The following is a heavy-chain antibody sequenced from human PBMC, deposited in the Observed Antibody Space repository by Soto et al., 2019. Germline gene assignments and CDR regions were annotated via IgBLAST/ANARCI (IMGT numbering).Heavy chain of an antibody. J-gene: IGHJ4*02. V-gene: IGHV3-30*04. Sequence: QVQLGESGGGVVQPGRSLILSCAASGFTFSSYAMHCFRQAPVKGLEWRAIISYDGRNKYYADSVKGRYTIARDNSKNTRYLQMNSLRAEDTAVYDCARESGSSYYFDYWGQGTLVTVST. CDR3: ARESGSSYYFDY. D-gene: IGHD1-26*01. CDR1: GFTFSSYA. CDR2: ISYDGRNK.